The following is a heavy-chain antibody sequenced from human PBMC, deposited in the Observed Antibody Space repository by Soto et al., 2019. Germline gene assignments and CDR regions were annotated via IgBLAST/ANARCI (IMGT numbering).Heavy chain of an antibody. CDR3: ARGPHCSSTSCYVGDAFDI. J-gene: IGHJ3*02. CDR2: ISAYNGNT. D-gene: IGHD2-2*01. Sequence: ASVKVSCKASGYTFTSYGISWVRQAPGQGXEWMGWISAYNGNTNYAQKLQGRVTMTTDTSTSTAYMELRSLRSDDTAVYYCARGPHCSSTSCYVGDAFDIWGQGTMVTVSS. V-gene: IGHV1-18*01. CDR1: GYTFTSYG.